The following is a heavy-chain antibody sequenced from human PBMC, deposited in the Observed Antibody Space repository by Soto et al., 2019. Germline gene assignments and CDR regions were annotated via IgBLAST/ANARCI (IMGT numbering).Heavy chain of an antibody. Sequence: SETLSLTCTVSGGSISSSSYYWGWIRQPPGKGLEWIGSIYYSGSTYYNPSLKSRVTISVDTSKNQFSLKLSSVTAADTAVYYCARHGTMVRDPAGYFDYWGQGTLVTVSS. J-gene: IGHJ4*02. CDR2: IYYSGST. CDR3: ARHGTMVRDPAGYFDY. V-gene: IGHV4-39*01. CDR1: GGSISSSSYY. D-gene: IGHD3-10*01.